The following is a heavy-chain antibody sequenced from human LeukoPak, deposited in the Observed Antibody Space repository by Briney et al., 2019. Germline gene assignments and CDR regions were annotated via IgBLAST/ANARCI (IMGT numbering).Heavy chain of an antibody. CDR2: IYYSGST. Sequence: SETLSLTCTVSGGSISSYYWSWIRQPPGKGLEWIGYIYYSGSTNYNPSLKSRVTISVDTSKNQFSLKLSSVTAADTAVYYCARRTYYGSGSYSSPNHDAFDIWGQGTMVTVSS. J-gene: IGHJ3*02. D-gene: IGHD3-10*01. V-gene: IGHV4-59*01. CDR1: GGSISSYY. CDR3: ARRTYYGSGSYSSPNHDAFDI.